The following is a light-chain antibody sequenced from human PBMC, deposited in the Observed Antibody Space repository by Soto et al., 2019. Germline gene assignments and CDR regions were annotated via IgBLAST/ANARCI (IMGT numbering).Light chain of an antibody. CDR3: CSNAAGSTYV. V-gene: IGLV2-23*01. CDR1: GSDVGSHNL. CDR2: EAS. Sequence: QSVLTQPASVSGSPGQSITISCTGTGSDVGSHNLVSWYQQFPGKAPKLIIFEASKRPSGVSNRFSGSKSGSTASLTISGLQAEEEADYYCCSNAAGSTYVFGSGTKVTVL. J-gene: IGLJ1*01.